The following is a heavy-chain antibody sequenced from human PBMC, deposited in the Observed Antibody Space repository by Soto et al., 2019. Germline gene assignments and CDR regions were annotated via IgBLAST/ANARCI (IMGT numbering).Heavy chain of an antibody. Sequence: SETLSLTCAVSGYSISSSNWWHWIRQPPGKGLEWIGTTYYNGHAYYNPSLQSRVTMSVDTSKNQFSLKLISVTAADTAVYYCARHFVAVVIKGWGYWGQGTLVTVSS. CDR3: ARHFVAVVIKGWGY. J-gene: IGHJ4*02. D-gene: IGHD3-22*01. CDR2: TYYNGHA. V-gene: IGHV4-28*01. CDR1: GYSISSSNW.